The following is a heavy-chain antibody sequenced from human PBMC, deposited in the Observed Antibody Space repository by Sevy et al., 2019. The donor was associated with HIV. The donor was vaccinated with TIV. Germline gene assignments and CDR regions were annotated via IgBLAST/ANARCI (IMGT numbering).Heavy chain of an antibody. Sequence: GGSLRLSCAASGFTFSSYWMSWVRQAPGKGLEWVANIKQDGSEKYYVDSVKGRFTISRDNAKNSLYLQMNSLRAEDTAMYYCARDRRQYGDPYYYYYGMDVWGQGTTVTVSS. CDR3: ARDRRQYGDPYYYYYGMDV. J-gene: IGHJ6*02. CDR2: IKQDGSEK. CDR1: GFTFSSYW. V-gene: IGHV3-7*01. D-gene: IGHD4-17*01.